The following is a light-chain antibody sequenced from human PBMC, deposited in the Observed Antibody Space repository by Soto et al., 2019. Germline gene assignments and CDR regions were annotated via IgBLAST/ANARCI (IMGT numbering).Light chain of an antibody. CDR2: AAT. V-gene: IGKV1-12*02. J-gene: IGKJ4*01. Sequence: DIQMTQSPSSVSASVGDRATITCRATQGISNWLAWYQQKPGQAPKLLIYAATSLQDGVPLRFSGSGSGADFTLTISALQPEDFATYYCQQANSLPFTFGGGTKVDIK. CDR3: QQANSLPFT. CDR1: QGISNW.